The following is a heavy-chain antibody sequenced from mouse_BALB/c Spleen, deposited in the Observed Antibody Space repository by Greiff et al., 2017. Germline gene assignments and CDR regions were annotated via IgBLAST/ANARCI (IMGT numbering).Heavy chain of an antibody. CDR2: ISSGSSTI. J-gene: IGHJ1*01. D-gene: IGHD2-3*01. Sequence: DVMLVESGGGLVQPGGSRKLSCAASGFTFSSFGMHWVRQAPEKGLEWVAYISSGSSTIYYADTVKGRFTISRDNPKNTLFLQMTSLRSEDTAMYYCARGDGYRYFDVWGAGTTVTVSS. CDR1: GFTFSSFG. V-gene: IGHV5-17*02. CDR3: ARGDGYRYFDV.